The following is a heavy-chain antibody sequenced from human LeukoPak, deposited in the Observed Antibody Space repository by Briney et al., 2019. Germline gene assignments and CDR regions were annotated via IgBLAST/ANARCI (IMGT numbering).Heavy chain of an antibody. CDR1: GFTFSTYG. CDR3: AKADCSTTSCYFDP. CDR2: MSYDGSDK. J-gene: IGHJ5*02. V-gene: IGHV3-30*18. D-gene: IGHD2-2*01. Sequence: GGSLRLSCAASGFTFSTYGMHWVRQAPGKGLEWVAVMSYDGSDKYYADSVKGRFTISGDNSKNTLYLQMNSLRVEDTAVYYCAKADCSTTSCYFDPWGQGTLVTVSS.